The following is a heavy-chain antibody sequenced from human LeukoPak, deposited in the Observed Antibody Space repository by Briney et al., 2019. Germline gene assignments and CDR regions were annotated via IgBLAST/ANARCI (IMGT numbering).Heavy chain of an antibody. CDR1: GGSFSGYY. CDR2: INHSGST. V-gene: IGHV4-34*01. Sequence: PSETLSLTCAVYGGSFSGYYWSWIRQPPGKGLEWIGEINHSGSTNYNPSLKSRVTISVDTSKNQFSLKLSSVTAADTAVYYCARHRGRPYYYYYMDVWGKGTTVTISS. J-gene: IGHJ6*03. D-gene: IGHD1-1*01. CDR3: ARHRGRPYYYYYMDV.